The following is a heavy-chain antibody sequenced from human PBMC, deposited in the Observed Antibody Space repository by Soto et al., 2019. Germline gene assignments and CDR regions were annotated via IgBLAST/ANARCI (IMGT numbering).Heavy chain of an antibody. Sequence: GGSLRLSCAASGFTFSSYGMHWVRQAPGKGLEWVAVISYDGSNKYYADSVKGRFTISRDNSKNTLYLQMNSLRAEDTAVYYCAKDLGIVATTFDYWGQGTLVTVSS. CDR1: GFTFSSYG. D-gene: IGHD5-12*01. CDR2: ISYDGSNK. J-gene: IGHJ4*02. CDR3: AKDLGIVATTFDY. V-gene: IGHV3-30*18.